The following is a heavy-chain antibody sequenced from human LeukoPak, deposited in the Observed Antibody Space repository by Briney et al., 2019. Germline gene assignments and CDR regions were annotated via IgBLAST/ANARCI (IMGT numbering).Heavy chain of an antibody. J-gene: IGHJ3*02. CDR1: GFIFSNYA. CDR2: ISGSGGST. CDR3: AKGQVYYDSSGYHPRAFDI. Sequence: GGSLRLSCAASGFIFSNYAMSWVRQAPGKGLEWVSAISGSGGSTYYADSVKGRFTISRDNSKNTLYLQMNSLRAEDTAVYYCAKGQVYYDSSGYHPRAFDIWGQGTMVTVSS. D-gene: IGHD3-22*01. V-gene: IGHV3-23*01.